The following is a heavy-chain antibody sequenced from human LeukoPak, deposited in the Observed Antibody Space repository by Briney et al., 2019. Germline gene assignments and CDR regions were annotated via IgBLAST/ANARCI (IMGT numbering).Heavy chain of an antibody. CDR1: GFTFSSYG. D-gene: IGHD3-16*01. CDR3: ARDLGEGWFDP. J-gene: IGHJ5*02. Sequence: GGSLRLSCAASGFTFSSYGMHWVRQAPGKGLEWVAVIWYDGSNKYYADSVKGRFTISRDNSKNTLYLQVNSLRAEDTAVYYCARDLGEGWFDPWGQGTLVTVSS. V-gene: IGHV3-33*01. CDR2: IWYDGSNK.